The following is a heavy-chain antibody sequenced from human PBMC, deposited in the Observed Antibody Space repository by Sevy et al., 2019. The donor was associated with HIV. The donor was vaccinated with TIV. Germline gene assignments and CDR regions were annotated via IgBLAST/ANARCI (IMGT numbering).Heavy chain of an antibody. Sequence: SETLSLTCTVSGGSVTSSSYYWTWIRQPPGKGLECIGYISYTWTTNYNPSLKSRVTISVDTSKKQFSLKLSSVTAADTAMYYCARMGGLTDYGMDVWGQGTTVTVSS. CDR1: GGSVTSSSYY. CDR2: ISYTWTT. CDR3: ARMGGLTDYGMDV. J-gene: IGHJ6*02. D-gene: IGHD1-26*01. V-gene: IGHV4-61*01.